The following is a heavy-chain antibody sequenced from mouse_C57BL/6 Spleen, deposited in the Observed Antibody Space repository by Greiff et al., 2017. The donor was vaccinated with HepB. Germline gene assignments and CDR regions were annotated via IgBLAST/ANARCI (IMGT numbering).Heavy chain of an antibody. CDR1: GYTFTSYW. CDR3: ARVITTVVAPAMDY. D-gene: IGHD1-1*01. Sequence: QVQLQQPGAELVKPGASVKLSCKASGYTFTSYWMHWVKQRPGQGLEWIGMIHPNSGSTNYNEKFKSKATLTVDKSSSTAYMQLSSLTSEDSAVYYCARVITTVVAPAMDYWGQGTSVTVSS. J-gene: IGHJ4*01. CDR2: IHPNSGST. V-gene: IGHV1-64*01.